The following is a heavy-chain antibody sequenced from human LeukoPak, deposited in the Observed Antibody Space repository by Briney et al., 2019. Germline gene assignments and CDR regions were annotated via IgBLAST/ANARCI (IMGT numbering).Heavy chain of an antibody. J-gene: IGHJ4*02. CDR3: ARDASPYYYDSSGYPGRFDY. Sequence: SVKVSCKTSGGTFSSYAISWVRQAPGQGLEWMGGIIPIFGTANYAQKFQGRVTITADESTSTAYMELSSLRSEDTAVYYCARDASPYYYDSSGYPGRFDYWGQGTLVTVSS. V-gene: IGHV1-69*01. CDR1: GGTFSSYA. CDR2: IIPIFGTA. D-gene: IGHD3-22*01.